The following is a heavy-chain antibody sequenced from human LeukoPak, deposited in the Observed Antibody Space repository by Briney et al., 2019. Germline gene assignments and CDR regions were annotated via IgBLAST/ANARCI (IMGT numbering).Heavy chain of an antibody. Sequence: SETLSLTCTVSGGSISSYYWSWVRQPPGKGLEWVGYIYYSGSTNYNPSLKSRVTISVDTSKNQFSLKLSSVTAADTAVYHCARTVGTYSSSWYWGGNYFDYWGQGTLVTVSS. V-gene: IGHV4-59*01. CDR3: ARTVGTYSSSWYWGGNYFDY. CDR1: GGSISSYY. J-gene: IGHJ4*02. D-gene: IGHD6-13*01. CDR2: IYYSGST.